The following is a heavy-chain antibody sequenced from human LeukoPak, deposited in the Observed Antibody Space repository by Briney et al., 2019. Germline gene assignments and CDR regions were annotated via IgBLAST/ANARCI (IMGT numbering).Heavy chain of an antibody. CDR2: ISSSSSYI. Sequence: GGSLRLSCAASGFTFSSYSMNWVRQAPGKGLEWVSSISSSSSYIYYADSVKGRFTISRDNAKNSLYLHMNSLRAEDTAVYYCARGPRGKYQLLSATLDWFDPWGQGTLVTVSS. CDR3: ARGPRGKYQLLSATLDWFDP. J-gene: IGHJ5*02. D-gene: IGHD2-2*01. V-gene: IGHV3-21*01. CDR1: GFTFSSYS.